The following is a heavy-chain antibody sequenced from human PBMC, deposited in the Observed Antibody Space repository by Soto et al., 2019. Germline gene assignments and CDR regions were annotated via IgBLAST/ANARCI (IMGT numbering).Heavy chain of an antibody. J-gene: IGHJ6*02. Sequence: PGRSLRLSCAASGFTFSSYSMNWVRQAPGKGLEWVSSISSSSSYIYYADSVKGRFTISRDNAKNSLYLQMNSLRAEDTAVYYCARDSDTAMVRVFYYYGMDVWGQGTTVTVSS. CDR2: ISSSSSYI. CDR3: ARDSDTAMVRVFYYYGMDV. CDR1: GFTFSSYS. D-gene: IGHD5-18*01. V-gene: IGHV3-21*01.